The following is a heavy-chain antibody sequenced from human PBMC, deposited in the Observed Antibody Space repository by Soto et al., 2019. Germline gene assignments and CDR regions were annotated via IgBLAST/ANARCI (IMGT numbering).Heavy chain of an antibody. J-gene: IGHJ4*02. Sequence: GASVKVSCKASGYTLTSYGISWVRQAPGQGLEWMGWMSVYNGNTKYAQKFQGRATMTTDTSTSTAYMELRSLRSDDTAVYYCARSYYDSSGYYFYFDNWGQGTPVTVSS. CDR2: MSVYNGNT. CDR3: ARSYYDSSGYYFYFDN. D-gene: IGHD3-22*01. V-gene: IGHV1-18*01. CDR1: GYTLTSYG.